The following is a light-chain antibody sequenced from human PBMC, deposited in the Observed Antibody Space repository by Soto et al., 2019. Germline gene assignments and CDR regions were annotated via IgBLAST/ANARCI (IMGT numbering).Light chain of an antibody. CDR1: QSISSW. V-gene: IGKV1-5*01. J-gene: IGKJ1*01. CDR2: GAS. CDR3: QQYENYWT. Sequence: DIQMTQSPSTLSATAGDRVTIPCRASQSISSWLAWYQHKPGKAPKLLIYGASNLDSGVPSRFSGSGSGTEFSLTISNLQPDDCATYYCQQYENYWTFGQGTKVDIK.